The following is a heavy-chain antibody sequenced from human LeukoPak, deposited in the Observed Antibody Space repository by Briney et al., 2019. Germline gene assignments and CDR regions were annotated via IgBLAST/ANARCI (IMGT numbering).Heavy chain of an antibody. V-gene: IGHV3-53*01. CDR2: IYSDGRI. CDR1: GFTVSSNY. CDR3: ARESGYSYGLAGFFDY. D-gene: IGHD5-18*01. Sequence: GGSLRLSCAASGFTVSSNYMSWVRQAPGKGLEWVSVIYSDGRIHSADSVKGRFTISRDDSKNTLSLQMNSLRAEDTAVYYCARESGYSYGLAGFFDYWGQGTLVTVSS. J-gene: IGHJ4*02.